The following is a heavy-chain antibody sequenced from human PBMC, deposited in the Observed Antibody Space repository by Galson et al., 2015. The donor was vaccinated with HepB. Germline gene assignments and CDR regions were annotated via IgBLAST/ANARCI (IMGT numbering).Heavy chain of an antibody. CDR2: VSESGGST. CDR3: ARRTGLYFDL. J-gene: IGHJ2*01. Sequence: SLRLSCAASGFMFRNYAMSWVRQAPGKGLEWVSIVSESGGSTYYADSVKGRLTVSRDNSKNTLFLQMNSLRSGDTALYYCARRTGLYFDLWGRGTLVTVSS. V-gene: IGHV3-23*01. CDR1: GFMFRNYA. D-gene: IGHD3/OR15-3a*01.